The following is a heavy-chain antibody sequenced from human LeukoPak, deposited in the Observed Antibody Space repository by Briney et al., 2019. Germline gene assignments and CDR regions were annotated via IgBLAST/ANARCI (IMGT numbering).Heavy chain of an antibody. CDR2: ISWNSGSI. V-gene: IGHV3-9*01. J-gene: IGHJ2*01. D-gene: IGHD2-2*01. CDR1: GFTFDDYA. CDR3: ARYCSSTSCYAYRRNHFDL. Sequence: GGSLRLSCAASGFTFDDYAMHWIRQAPGKGLEWVSGISWNSGSIGYADSVKGRFTISRDNAKNSLYLQMNSLRAEDTALYYCARYCSSTSCYAYRRNHFDLWGRGTLVTVSS.